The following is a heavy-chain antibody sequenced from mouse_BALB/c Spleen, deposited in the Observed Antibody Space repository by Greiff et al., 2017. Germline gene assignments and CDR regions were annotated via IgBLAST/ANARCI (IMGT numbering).Heavy chain of an antibody. CDR3: ARDRGGPYAMDY. D-gene: IGHD1-1*02. CDR2: ISSGGSYT. J-gene: IGHJ4*01. Sequence: EVQLVESGGGLVKPGGSLKLSCAASGFTFSSYAMSWVRQSPEKRLEWVAEISSGGSYTYYPDTVTGRFTISRDNAKNTLYLEMSSLRSEDTAMYYCARDRGGPYAMDYWGQGTSVTVSS. CDR1: GFTFSSYA. V-gene: IGHV5-9-4*01.